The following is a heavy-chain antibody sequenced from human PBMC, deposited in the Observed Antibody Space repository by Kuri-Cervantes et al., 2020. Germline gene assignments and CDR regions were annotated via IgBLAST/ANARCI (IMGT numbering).Heavy chain of an antibody. CDR3: ARDSSHYYDSSGYYDY. Sequence: GESLKISCKASGYTFTSYGISWVRQAPGQGLEWMGWISTYNGNTNYAQKLQGRVTMTTDTSTSTAYMELRSLRSDDTAVYYCARDSSHYYDSSGYYDYWGQGTLVTVSS. V-gene: IGHV1-18*01. CDR2: ISTYNGNT. D-gene: IGHD3-22*01. J-gene: IGHJ4*02. CDR1: GYTFTSYG.